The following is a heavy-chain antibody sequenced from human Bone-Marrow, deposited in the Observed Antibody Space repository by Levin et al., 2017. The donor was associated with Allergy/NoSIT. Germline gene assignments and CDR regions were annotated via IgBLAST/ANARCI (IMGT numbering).Heavy chain of an antibody. Sequence: PGGSLRLSCAASGFTFSNDAMSWVRQAPGKGLEWVSLIRGGSDLIEYADSVRGRFTISRDNSKNTLFLQMDSLRPEDTAIYYCAKGQHDSSTFDYWGQGTLVTVAS. CDR1: GFTFSNDA. CDR3: AKGQHDSSTFDY. D-gene: IGHD6-13*01. CDR2: IRGGSDLI. J-gene: IGHJ4*02. V-gene: IGHV3-23*01.